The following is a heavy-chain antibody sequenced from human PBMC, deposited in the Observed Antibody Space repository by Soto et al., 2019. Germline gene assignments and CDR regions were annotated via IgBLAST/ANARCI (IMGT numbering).Heavy chain of an antibody. CDR3: ARASRGYSYGYAFDY. Sequence: QVQLVQSGAEVKKPGASVKVSCKASGYTFTSYGISGVRQAPGQGLEWMGWISAYNGKTNYAQKLQGRVTMTTDTSTSTAYMELRSLRSDDTAVYYCARASRGYSYGYAFDYWGQGTLVTVSS. CDR1: GYTFTSYG. D-gene: IGHD5-18*01. V-gene: IGHV1-18*01. CDR2: ISAYNGKT. J-gene: IGHJ4*02.